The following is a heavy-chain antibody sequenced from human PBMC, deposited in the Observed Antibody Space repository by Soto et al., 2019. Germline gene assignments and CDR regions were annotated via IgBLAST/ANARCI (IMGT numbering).Heavy chain of an antibody. V-gene: IGHV3-21*01. CDR1: GFTFSSYS. Sequence: EVQLVESGGGLVKPGGSLRLSCAASGFTFSSYSMNWVRQAPGKGLEWVSSISSSSSYIYKADSVKGRFTISRDNAKNSLYLQMNSLRAEDTAVYYCARVMAYCGGDCYPDYWGQGTLVTVSS. J-gene: IGHJ4*02. D-gene: IGHD2-21*02. CDR3: ARVMAYCGGDCYPDY. CDR2: ISSSSSYI.